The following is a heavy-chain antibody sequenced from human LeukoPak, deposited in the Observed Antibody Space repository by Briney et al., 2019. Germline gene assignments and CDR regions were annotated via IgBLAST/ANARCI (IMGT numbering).Heavy chain of an antibody. CDR3: AKLTAY. CDR1: GFTFSNSA. D-gene: IGHD2-21*02. J-gene: IGHJ4*02. Sequence: PGGSLRLSCAASGFTFSNSAMSWVRQAPGQGLEWVSAISGGGGSTYYADSVKGRFTISRDNSKNTLYLQMNSLRVEDTAVYYCAKLTAYWGQGTLVPVSS. CDR2: ISGGGGST. V-gene: IGHV3-23*01.